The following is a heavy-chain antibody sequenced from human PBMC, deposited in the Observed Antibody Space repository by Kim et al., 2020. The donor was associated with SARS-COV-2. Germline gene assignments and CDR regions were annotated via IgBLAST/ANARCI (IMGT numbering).Heavy chain of an antibody. CDR1: GFTFTNYA. V-gene: IGHV3-23*01. CDR2: ISGSGRST. J-gene: IGHJ3*02. Sequence: GGSLRLSCAASGFTFTNYALNWVRQAPGKGLEWVSGISGSGRSTYYADSVRGRFIISRDNSKNTLNVQMTSLRAEDTAVDYWAKDWSSWGNPGDALDMWG. D-gene: IGHD6-13*01. CDR3: AKDWSSWGNPGDALDM.